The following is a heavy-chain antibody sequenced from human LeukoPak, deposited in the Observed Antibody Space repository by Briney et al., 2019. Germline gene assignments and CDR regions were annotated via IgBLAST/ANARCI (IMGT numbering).Heavy chain of an antibody. D-gene: IGHD3-10*01. CDR2: TNPNSGNI. Sequence: ASVKVSCKASGYTFSNYEINWVRQATGQGLEWMGWTNPNSGNIGYAQKFQGRVTMTWNTSISTAYVELSSLRSEDTAVYYCARPKPMARGRWFDPWGQGTLVTVSS. CDR3: ARPKPMARGRWFDP. CDR1: GYTFSNYE. J-gene: IGHJ5*02. V-gene: IGHV1-8*01.